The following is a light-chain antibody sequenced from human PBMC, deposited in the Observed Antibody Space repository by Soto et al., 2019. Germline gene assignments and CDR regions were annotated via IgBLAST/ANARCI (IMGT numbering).Light chain of an antibody. CDR1: QSISSW. Sequence: DIQMTQSPSALSASVGDRATITCRASQSISSWLAWYQQKPGKAPKLLIYSAFSLHSGVPSRFSGSGSGTDFTLTISSLQPEDFATYYCQQSYSTPWTCGQGTKVDIK. CDR3: QQSYSTPWT. CDR2: SAF. V-gene: IGKV1-39*01. J-gene: IGKJ1*01.